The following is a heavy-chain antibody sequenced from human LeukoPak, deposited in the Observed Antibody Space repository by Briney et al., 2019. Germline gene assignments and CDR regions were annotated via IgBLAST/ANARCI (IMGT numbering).Heavy chain of an antibody. V-gene: IGHV3-48*04. CDR2: ISSSSSTI. CDR3: ARGDGFDY. CDR1: GFTFSSYS. Sequence: HPGGSLRLSCAASGFTFSSYSMNWVRQAPGKGLEWVSYISSSSSTIYYADSVKGRFTISRDNAKNSLYLQMNSLRAEDTAVYYCARGDGFDYWGQGTLVTVSS. J-gene: IGHJ4*02. D-gene: IGHD3-16*01.